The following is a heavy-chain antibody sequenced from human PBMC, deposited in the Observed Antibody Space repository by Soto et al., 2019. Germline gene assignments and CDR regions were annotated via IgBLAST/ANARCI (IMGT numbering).Heavy chain of an antibody. CDR1: GGSISSSNW. D-gene: IGHD4-17*01. J-gene: IGHJ4*02. CDR2: IYHSGST. CDR3: ARSSQATVNTFDY. V-gene: IGHV4-4*02. Sequence: TSETLSLTCAVSGGSISSSNWWSWVRQPPGKGLEWIGEIYHSGSTNYNPSLKSRVTISVDKSKNQFSLKLSSVIAADTAVYYCARSSQATVNTFDYWGQGTLVTVSP.